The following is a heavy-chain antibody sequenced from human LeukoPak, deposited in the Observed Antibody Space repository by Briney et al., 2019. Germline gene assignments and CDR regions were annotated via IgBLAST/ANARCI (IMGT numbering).Heavy chain of an antibody. CDR2: FDPEDGET. CDR1: GYTLTELS. J-gene: IGHJ3*02. V-gene: IGHV1-24*01. D-gene: IGHD3-10*01. CDR3: ATDYGGFGVPPAWAFDI. Sequence: ASVTVSCKVSGYTLTELSMHWVRQAPGKGLEWMGGFDPEDGETIYAQKFQGRVTMTEDTSTDTAYMELSSLRSEDTAVYYCATDYGGFGVPPAWAFDIWGQGTMVTVSS.